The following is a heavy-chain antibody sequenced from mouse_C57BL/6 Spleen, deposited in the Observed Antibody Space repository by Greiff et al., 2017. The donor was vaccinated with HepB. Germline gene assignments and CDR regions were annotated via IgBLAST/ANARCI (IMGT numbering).Heavy chain of an antibody. Sequence: VQLQQPGAELVKPGASVKMSCKASGYTFTSYWITWVKQRPGQGLEWIGDIYPGSGSTNYNEKFKSKATLTVDTSSSTAYMQLSSLTSEDSAVYYCARSSNYGAWFAYWGQGTLVTVSA. D-gene: IGHD2-5*01. CDR1: GYTFTSYW. CDR3: ARSSNYGAWFAY. CDR2: IYPGSGST. J-gene: IGHJ3*01. V-gene: IGHV1-55*01.